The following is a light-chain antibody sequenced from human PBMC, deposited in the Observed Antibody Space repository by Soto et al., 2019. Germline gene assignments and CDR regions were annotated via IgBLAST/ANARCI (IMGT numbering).Light chain of an antibody. CDR3: SSYTSSSTLYV. V-gene: IGLV2-14*01. CDR2: EVS. Sequence: QSALTQPASVSGSPGQSITISCTGTSSDVGGYNYVSWYQQHPGKAPKLIIYEVSNRPSGVSNRFSGSKSGDTPSLTISGLHAEDEADYYCSSYTSSSTLYVFGTGTKVTVL. J-gene: IGLJ1*01. CDR1: SSDVGGYNY.